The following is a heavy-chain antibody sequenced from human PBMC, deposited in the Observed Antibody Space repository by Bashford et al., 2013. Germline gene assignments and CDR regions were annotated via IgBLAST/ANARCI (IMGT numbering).Heavy chain of an antibody. J-gene: IGHJ4*02. CDR3: ARELGIVEDY. Sequence: WVRQAPGQGLEWMGWINPNSDGTNYAQKFQGRVTMTRDTSISTAYMELSRLRYDDTAVYYCARELGIVEDYWGQGTLVTVSS. V-gene: IGHV1-2*02. CDR2: INPNSDGT. D-gene: IGHD7-27*01.